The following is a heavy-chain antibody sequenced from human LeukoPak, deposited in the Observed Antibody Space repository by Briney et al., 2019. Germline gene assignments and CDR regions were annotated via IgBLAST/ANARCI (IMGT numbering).Heavy chain of an antibody. D-gene: IGHD2-15*01. V-gene: IGHV3-23*01. CDR1: GFPFSSYA. CDR3: AKNSGGGCYWGVDY. J-gene: IGHJ4*02. Sequence: PGGSLRLSCAASGFPFSSYALSWVRQAPGRGLEWVSAITGSGDTTYYADSVKGRFTISRDNSKNTLYLQMDSLRAEDTAVYYCAKNSGGGCYWGVDYWGQGTLVTVSS. CDR2: ITGSGDTT.